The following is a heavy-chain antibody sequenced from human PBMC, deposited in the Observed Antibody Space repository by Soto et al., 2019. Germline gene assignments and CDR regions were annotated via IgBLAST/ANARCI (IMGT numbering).Heavy chain of an antibody. Sequence: ASVKVSCKASGYSFSSYGVSWVRQAPGQGLEWIGWINPYNGNTLNAQNLQGRVTLTTDTSTSTAYMELRSLRSDDTAIYYCARDPGEATFVVWGPGTLVNVAS. CDR2: INPYNGNT. CDR1: GYSFSSYG. J-gene: IGHJ4*01. D-gene: IGHD1-26*01. V-gene: IGHV1-18*04. CDR3: ARDPGEATFVV.